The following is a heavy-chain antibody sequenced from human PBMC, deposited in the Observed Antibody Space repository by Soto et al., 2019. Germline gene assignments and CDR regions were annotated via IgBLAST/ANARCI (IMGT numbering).Heavy chain of an antibody. D-gene: IGHD3-22*01. V-gene: IGHV4-34*01. CDR2: INHSGST. Sequence: LSLTCAVYGGSFSGYYWSWIRQPPGKGLEWIGEINHSGSTNYNPSLKSRVTISVDTSKNQFSLKLSSVTAADTAVYYCAGTYYYDSSGFWPLWGQGTLVTVSS. CDR1: GGSFSGYY. CDR3: AGTYYYDSSGFWPL. J-gene: IGHJ4*02.